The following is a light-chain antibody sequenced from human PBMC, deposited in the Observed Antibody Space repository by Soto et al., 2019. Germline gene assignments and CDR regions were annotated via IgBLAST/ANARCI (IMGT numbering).Light chain of an antibody. Sequence: QLVLTQPPSASGTPGQRVTISCSGSSSNIGSNTVNWYQQLPGTAPKLLIYSNNQRPSGVPDRFSVSKSGTSASLAISGLQSEDEADYSCAAWYDILNGYVVFGGGTKLTVL. V-gene: IGLV1-44*01. CDR1: SSNIGSNT. J-gene: IGLJ2*01. CDR3: AAWYDILNGYVV. CDR2: SNN.